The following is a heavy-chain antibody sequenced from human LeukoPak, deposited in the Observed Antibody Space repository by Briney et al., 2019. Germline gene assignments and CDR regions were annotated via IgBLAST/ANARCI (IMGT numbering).Heavy chain of an antibody. CDR2: ISYDGSYK. Sequence: GRSLRLSCAASGFTFSSYAMHWVRQAPGKGLEWVAVISYDGSYKDYADSVKGRFTVSRDNSKNTLYLQMNSLRAEDTAVYYCAKGHHDFWTGYSDPFDIWGQGTMVTVSS. D-gene: IGHD3/OR15-3a*01. CDR3: AKGHHDFWTGYSDPFDI. CDR1: GFTFSSYA. V-gene: IGHV3-30*04. J-gene: IGHJ3*02.